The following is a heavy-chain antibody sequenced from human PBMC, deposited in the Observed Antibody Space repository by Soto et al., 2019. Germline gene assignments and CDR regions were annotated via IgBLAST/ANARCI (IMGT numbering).Heavy chain of an antibody. CDR3: ARGGYYCESSCQNGYGY. D-gene: IGHD3-22*01. J-gene: IGHJ4*01. V-gene: IGHV4-31*03. CDR2: IYYGGST. CDR1: GGSISSGGYY. Sequence: SETLSLTCTVSGGSISSGGYYWSWIRQHPGKGLEWIGYIYYGGSTYYNPSLKSRATISGDTSKTQFSLKLSSVTAADTAVYYCARGGYYCESSCQNGYGYWGQGILVTVSS.